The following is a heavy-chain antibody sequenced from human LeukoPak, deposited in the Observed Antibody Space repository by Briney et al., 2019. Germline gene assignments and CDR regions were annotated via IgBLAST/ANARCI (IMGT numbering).Heavy chain of an antibody. J-gene: IGHJ4*02. D-gene: IGHD3-22*01. CDR3: ARLETYDSTLDY. V-gene: IGHV4-39*01. CDR2: IYYSGST. CDR1: GDSITTSSYY. Sequence: ETLSLTCTVSGDSITTSSYYWCWIRQPPGKGLEWTGNIYYSGSTYYNPSLKSRVTISVDTSKNQFSLWLSSVTAADTAVYYCARLETYDSTLDYWGQGTLVTVSS.